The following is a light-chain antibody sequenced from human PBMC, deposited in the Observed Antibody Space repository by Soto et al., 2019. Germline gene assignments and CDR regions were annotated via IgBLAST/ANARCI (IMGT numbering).Light chain of an antibody. Sequence: DIQMTQSPSTLSASAGDTVTITCWASQSASTWLAWFQQKPGKAPKLLIYKASSLESGVPSRFSGSGSGTEFTLTISSLQPDDSATYYFQKYNSFPRTFVQGTKVEL. CDR1: QSASTW. CDR3: QKYNSFPRT. J-gene: IGKJ1*01. CDR2: KAS. V-gene: IGKV1-5*03.